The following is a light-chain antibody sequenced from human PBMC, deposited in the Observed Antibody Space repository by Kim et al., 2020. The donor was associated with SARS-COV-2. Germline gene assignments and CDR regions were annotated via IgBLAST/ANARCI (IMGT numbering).Light chain of an antibody. CDR2: TNN. J-gene: IGLJ3*02. CDR1: SSNIGSNT. V-gene: IGLV1-44*01. CDR3: ASWDVSLNGWV. Sequence: GQWVTISCSGSSSNIGSNTVNWYQQLPGRAPKLLINTNNQGPSGVPDRFSGSKSGTSASLAISWLQSEDEADYYCASWDVSLNGWVFGGGTQLTVL.